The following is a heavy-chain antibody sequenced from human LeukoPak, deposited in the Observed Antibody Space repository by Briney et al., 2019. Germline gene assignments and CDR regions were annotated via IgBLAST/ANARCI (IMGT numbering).Heavy chain of an antibody. CDR2: ISAYNGNT. CDR1: GYTFTSYG. Sequence: ASVKVSCKASGYTFTSYGISWVRQAPGQGLEWMGWISAYNGNTNYAQRLQGRVTMTTDTSTSTAYMELRSLRSDDTAVYYCAREVEMATIIGFDYWGQGTLVTVSS. D-gene: IGHD5-24*01. V-gene: IGHV1-18*01. J-gene: IGHJ4*02. CDR3: AREVEMATIIGFDY.